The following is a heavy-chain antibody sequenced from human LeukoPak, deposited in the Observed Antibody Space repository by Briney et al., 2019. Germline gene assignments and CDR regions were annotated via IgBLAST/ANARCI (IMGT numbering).Heavy chain of an antibody. D-gene: IGHD2-2*01. Sequence: GGSLRLSCAASGLTFSSHWMHWVRQAPGKGLEWVSVLYSGGDTYYADSVKGRFTVSRDNSKNTLYLQMNSLGAEDTAVYYCARDTSGYCSTSRCYGSWYFNLWGRGTLVTVSS. J-gene: IGHJ2*01. V-gene: IGHV3-53*01. CDR3: ARDTSGYCSTSRCYGSWYFNL. CDR1: GLTFSSHW. CDR2: LYSGGDT.